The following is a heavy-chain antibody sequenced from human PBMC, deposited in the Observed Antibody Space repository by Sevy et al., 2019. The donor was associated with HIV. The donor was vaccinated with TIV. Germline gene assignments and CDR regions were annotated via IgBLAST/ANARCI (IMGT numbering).Heavy chain of an antibody. Sequence: GGSLRLSCAASGFTFSTYAMTWVRQAPGKGLEWVSVISGSGGSTYYADSVQGRFTISRNNSKNTMYLQMNSLRPEDTAVYYCAKDRVSGTYYTGDVDCWGQGTLVTVSS. CDR1: GFTFSTYA. D-gene: IGHD3-10*01. V-gene: IGHV3-23*01. CDR2: ISGSGGST. J-gene: IGHJ4*02. CDR3: AKDRVSGTYYTGDVDC.